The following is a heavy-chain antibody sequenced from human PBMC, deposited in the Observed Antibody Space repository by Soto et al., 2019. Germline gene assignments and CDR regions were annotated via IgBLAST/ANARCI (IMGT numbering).Heavy chain of an antibody. Sequence: QVQLQESGPGLVKPSETLSLTSTVSGGSISGYYWSWIRQPPGKGLEWIGYIYYSGSTNYNPSLKSRVTISVDTSKNQFSLKLSSVTAADTAVYYCANVAGPFDCWGQGTLVTVSS. CDR3: ANVAGPFDC. V-gene: IGHV4-59*01. J-gene: IGHJ4*02. D-gene: IGHD6-19*01. CDR2: IYYSGST. CDR1: GGSISGYY.